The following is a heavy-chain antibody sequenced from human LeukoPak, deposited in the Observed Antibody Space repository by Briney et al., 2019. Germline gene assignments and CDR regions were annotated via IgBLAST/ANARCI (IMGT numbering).Heavy chain of an antibody. V-gene: IGHV1-18*01. J-gene: IGHJ4*02. D-gene: IGHD6-6*01. CDR1: GYTFTSYG. Sequence: GASVKVSCKASGYTFTSYGISWVRQAPGQGLEWMGWISAYNGNTNYAQKLQGRVTMTTDTSTSTAYMELRSLRSDDTAVYYCARERALSSSFGPVDYWGQGTLVTVSS. CDR3: ARERALSSSFGPVDY. CDR2: ISAYNGNT.